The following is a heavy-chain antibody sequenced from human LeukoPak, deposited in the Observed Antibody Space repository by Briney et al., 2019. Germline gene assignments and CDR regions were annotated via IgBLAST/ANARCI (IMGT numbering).Heavy chain of an antibody. CDR1: GFTVRTNY. D-gene: IGHD7-27*01. CDR3: ARESYWGSSAKGFDY. J-gene: IGHJ4*02. V-gene: IGHV3-53*01. CDR2: IYSGGST. Sequence: PGGSLRRSCAASGFTVRTNYMSWVRQAPGKGLEWVSVIYSGGSTYYADSVKGRFTISRDNSKNTLSLQMNSLRDEDTAVYYCARESYWGSSAKGFDYWGQGTLVTVSS.